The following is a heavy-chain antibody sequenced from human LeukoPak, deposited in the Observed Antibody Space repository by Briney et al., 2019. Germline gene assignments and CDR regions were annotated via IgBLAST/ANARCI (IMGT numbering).Heavy chain of an antibody. J-gene: IGHJ3*02. V-gene: IGHV4-59*01. CDR3: ARDQDTADDAFDI. CDR2: IYYSGST. CDR1: GGSISSYY. D-gene: IGHD5-18*01. Sequence: SETLSLTCTVSGGSISSYYWSWIRQPPGKGLEWIGYIYYSGSTNYNPSLKSRVTISVDTSKNQFSLKLSSVTAADTAVYYCARDQDTADDAFDIWGQGTMVTVSS.